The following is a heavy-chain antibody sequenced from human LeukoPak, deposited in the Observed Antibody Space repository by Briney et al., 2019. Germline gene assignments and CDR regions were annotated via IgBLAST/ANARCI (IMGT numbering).Heavy chain of an antibody. Sequence: SETLSLTCTVSVGSISSSSYYWGWIRQPPGKGLEWIGSIYYSGSTYYNPSLKSRVTISVDTSKNQFSLKLSSVTAADTAVYYCARQRIVGARDAFDIWGQGTTVTVSS. V-gene: IGHV4-39*01. J-gene: IGHJ3*02. CDR1: VGSISSSSYY. D-gene: IGHD1-26*01. CDR2: IYYSGST. CDR3: ARQRIVGARDAFDI.